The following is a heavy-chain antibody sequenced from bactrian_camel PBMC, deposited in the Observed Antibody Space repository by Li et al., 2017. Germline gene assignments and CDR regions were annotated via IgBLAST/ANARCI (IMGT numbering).Heavy chain of an antibody. CDR1: GFPFSTAD. D-gene: IGHD2*01. J-gene: IGHJ6*01. V-gene: IGHV3S42*01. CDR3: AAAHTFSGGYCYTSFSPEDFRY. Sequence: VQLVESGGGLVQPGGSLRLSCAASGFPFSTADMSWVRRAPGEVLMWVSTINGDGTVSRYTDDVKGRFTISRDNAKNTLYLQMNSLKPEDTAMYYCAAAHTFSGGYCYTSFSPEDFRYWGQGTQVTVS. CDR2: INGDGTVS.